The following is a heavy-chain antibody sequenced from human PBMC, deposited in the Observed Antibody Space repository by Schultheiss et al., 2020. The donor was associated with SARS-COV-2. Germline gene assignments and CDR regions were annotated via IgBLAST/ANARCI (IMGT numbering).Heavy chain of an antibody. V-gene: IGHV4-59*10. CDR3: ARQALGTAAAGTHAGLDY. Sequence: SETLSLTCAVYGGSFSSYYWSWIRQPAGKGLEWIGRIYTSGSTNYNPSLKSRVTMSVDTSKNQFSLKLSSVTAADTAVYYCARQALGTAAAGTHAGLDYWGQGTLVTVSS. CDR1: GGSFSSYY. CDR2: IYTSGST. J-gene: IGHJ4*02. D-gene: IGHD6-13*01.